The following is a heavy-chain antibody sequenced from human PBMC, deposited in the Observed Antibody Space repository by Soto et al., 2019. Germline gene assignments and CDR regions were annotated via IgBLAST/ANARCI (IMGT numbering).Heavy chain of an antibody. CDR2: IYYSGST. Sequence: SETLSLTCTVSGGSISSYYWSWIRQPPGKGLEWIGYIYYSGSTNYNPSLKSRVTISVDTSNNQFSLDLNSVTAADTAVYYCARQAAYNIDYWGQGTLVTVSS. V-gene: IGHV4-59*08. D-gene: IGHD1-1*01. CDR3: ARQAAYNIDY. CDR1: GGSISSYY. J-gene: IGHJ4*02.